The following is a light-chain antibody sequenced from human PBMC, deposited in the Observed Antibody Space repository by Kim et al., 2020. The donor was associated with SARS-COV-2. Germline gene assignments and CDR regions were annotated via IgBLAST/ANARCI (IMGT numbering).Light chain of an antibody. CDR2: EDD. Sequence: KTVTISCTRSSGSIDDNYVQWYQQRPGGVPTAVIYEDDQRPSGVSDRFSGSIDNSSNSASLTISGLKTEDEADYYCQSYNRSNVVFGGGTQLT. V-gene: IGLV6-57*03. J-gene: IGLJ2*01. CDR1: SGSIDDNY. CDR3: QSYNRSNVV.